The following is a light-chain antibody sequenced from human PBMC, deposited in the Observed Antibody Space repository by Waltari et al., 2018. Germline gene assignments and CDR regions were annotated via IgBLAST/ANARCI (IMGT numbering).Light chain of an antibody. Sequence: SYVVTQPPSVSVAPGKTASITCGGNNIGIKSVHWYQHKSGQAPVLVVYDDSDRPSGIPERFSGSNSGNTATLTISRVEAGDEADYYCQVWDSSSDHRVFGGGTKLTVL. CDR2: DDS. CDR3: QVWDSSSDHRV. V-gene: IGLV3-21*03. J-gene: IGLJ3*02. CDR1: NIGIKS.